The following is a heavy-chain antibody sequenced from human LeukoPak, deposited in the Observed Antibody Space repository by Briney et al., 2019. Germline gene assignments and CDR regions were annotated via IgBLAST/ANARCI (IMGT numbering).Heavy chain of an antibody. V-gene: IGHV4-59*12. Sequence: SETLSLTCTVSGGSISSYYWSWIRQPPGKGLEWIGYIYYSGSTNYNPSLKSRVTMSVDTSKNQFSLKLSSVTAADTAAYYCASGIYSGYDFSYYMDVWGKGTTVTVSS. D-gene: IGHD5-12*01. CDR2: IYYSGST. CDR3: ASGIYSGYDFSYYMDV. CDR1: GGSISSYY. J-gene: IGHJ6*03.